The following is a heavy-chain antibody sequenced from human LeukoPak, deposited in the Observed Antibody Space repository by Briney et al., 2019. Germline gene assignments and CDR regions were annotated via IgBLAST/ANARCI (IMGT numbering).Heavy chain of an antibody. J-gene: IGHJ6*02. V-gene: IGHV1-2*02. CDR1: GYTFTGYY. Sequence: GASVKVSCKASGYTFTGYYMHRVRQAPGQGLEWMGWINPNSGGTNYAQKFQGRVTMTRDTSISTAYMELSRLRSDDTAVYYCARFGITMVRGTFLDYYYYGMDVWGQGTTVTVSS. CDR3: ARFGITMVRGTFLDYYYYGMDV. D-gene: IGHD3-10*01. CDR2: INPNSGGT.